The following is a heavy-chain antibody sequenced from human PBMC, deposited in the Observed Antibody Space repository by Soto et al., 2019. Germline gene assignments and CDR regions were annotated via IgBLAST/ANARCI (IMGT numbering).Heavy chain of an antibody. Sequence: SVKVSCKDSGGLFSSYSISWVRQAPVQGLEWMGGIIPVFATPYYAQKFQGRVTITADESTNTAYMELSSLRSEDTAMYYCARGDSPYVWFNEFWGQGSLVTVSS. CDR1: GGLFSSYS. CDR3: ARGDSPYVWFNEF. J-gene: IGHJ4*02. D-gene: IGHD3-16*01. CDR2: IIPVFATP. V-gene: IGHV1-69*13.